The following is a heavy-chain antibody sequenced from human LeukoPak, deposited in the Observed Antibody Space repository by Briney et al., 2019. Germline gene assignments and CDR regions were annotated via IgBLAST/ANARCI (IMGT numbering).Heavy chain of an antibody. CDR3: ARTGSRYCQDY. V-gene: IGHV5-51*01. Sequence: GESLKISCKASGYNFATYWIGWVRQMPGKGLEWMGIIYPSDSDTRYSPSFHGQVTISADKSISTAYLQWGSLRASDTAIYYCARTGSRYCQDYWGQGTLVTVSS. D-gene: IGHD2-15*01. CDR1: GYNFATYW. CDR2: IYPSDSDT. J-gene: IGHJ4*02.